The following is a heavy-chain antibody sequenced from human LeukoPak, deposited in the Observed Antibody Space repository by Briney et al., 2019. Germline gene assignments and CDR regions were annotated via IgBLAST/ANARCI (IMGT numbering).Heavy chain of an antibody. CDR3: ARVRPDYDILTGFGMDV. D-gene: IGHD3-9*01. CDR2: IYYSGNT. V-gene: IGHV4-59*01. J-gene: IGHJ6*02. CDR1: GGSISSYY. Sequence: SETLSLTCTVSGGSISSYYWSWIRQPPGKGLEWIGYIYYSGNTNYNPSLKSRVTMSVDTSKNQFSLTLSSVTAADTAVYYCARVRPDYDILTGFGMDVWGQGTTVTVSS.